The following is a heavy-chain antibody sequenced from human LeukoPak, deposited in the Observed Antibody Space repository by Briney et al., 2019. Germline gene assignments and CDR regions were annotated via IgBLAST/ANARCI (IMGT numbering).Heavy chain of an antibody. J-gene: IGHJ4*02. CDR1: GGSISSSSYY. CDR2: IYYSGST. D-gene: IGHD3-9*01. V-gene: IGHV4-39*07. Sequence: PSETLSLTCTVSGGSISSSSYYWGWIRQPPGKGLEWIGSIYYSGSTYYNPSLKSRVTISVDTSKNQFSLKLSSVTAADTAVYYCARTYYDILTANWSAYYFDYWGQGTLVTVSS. CDR3: ARTYYDILTANWSAYYFDY.